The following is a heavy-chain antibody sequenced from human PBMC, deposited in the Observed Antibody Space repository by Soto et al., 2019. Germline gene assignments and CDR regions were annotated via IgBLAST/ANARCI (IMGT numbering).Heavy chain of an antibody. Sequence: ASETLSLTCTVSGGSISSYYWSWIRQPPGKGLEWIGYIYYSGSTNYNPSLKSRVTISVDTSKNQFSLKLSSVTAADTAVYYCARSRYCSGGSCYGTTYYFDYWGQGTLVTVSS. V-gene: IGHV4-59*01. D-gene: IGHD2-15*01. J-gene: IGHJ4*02. CDR3: ARSRYCSGGSCYGTTYYFDY. CDR1: GGSISSYY. CDR2: IYYSGST.